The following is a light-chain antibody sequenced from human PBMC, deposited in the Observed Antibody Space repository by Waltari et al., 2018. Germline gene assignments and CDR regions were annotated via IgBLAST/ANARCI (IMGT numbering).Light chain of an antibody. CDR3: QQYGTSPRT. J-gene: IGKJ1*01. CDR1: QSVSSNS. Sequence: EIVLTQSPGTLSLSPGDRASLSCRTSQSVSSNSLAWYQQRPGQAPRLLIYGASSRAIGIPDRFSGSGSGTDFTLTISRLEPEDFAVYYCQQYGTSPRTFGQGTKVEIK. V-gene: IGKV3-20*01. CDR2: GAS.